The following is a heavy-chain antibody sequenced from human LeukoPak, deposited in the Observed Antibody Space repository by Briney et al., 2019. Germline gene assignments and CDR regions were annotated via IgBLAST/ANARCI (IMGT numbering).Heavy chain of an antibody. Sequence: PSETLSLTCTVSGGSISSGGYYWNWIRQHPGKGLEWIGYIYYSGSTYYDPSLKSRVTISVDTSKNQFSLKLRSVTAADTAVYYCARALGMDDNWFDPWGQGTLVTVSS. D-gene: IGHD6-13*01. CDR3: ARALGMDDNWFDP. CDR1: GGSISSGGYY. CDR2: IYYSGST. J-gene: IGHJ5*02. V-gene: IGHV4-31*03.